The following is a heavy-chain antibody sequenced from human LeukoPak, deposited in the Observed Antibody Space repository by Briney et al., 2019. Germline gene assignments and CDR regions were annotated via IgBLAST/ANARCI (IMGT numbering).Heavy chain of an antibody. CDR3: AKDQRTISTFDY. Sequence: GGSLRLSCAASGFTFSNYGMSWVRQAPGKGLEWVSAISGSGSSSYYADSVKGRFTISRDNSKNTLYLQINSLRAEDAAIYYCAKDQRTISTFDYWGQGALVTVSS. CDR1: GFTFSNYG. CDR2: ISGSGSSS. J-gene: IGHJ4*02. D-gene: IGHD3-3*01. V-gene: IGHV3-23*01.